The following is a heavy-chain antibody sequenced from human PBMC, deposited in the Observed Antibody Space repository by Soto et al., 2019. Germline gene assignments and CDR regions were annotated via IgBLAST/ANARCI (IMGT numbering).Heavy chain of an antibody. J-gene: IGHJ5*02. CDR1: GYTFSSHG. V-gene: IGHV1-18*04. Sequence: ASVKVSCKASGYTFSSHGISWVRQAPGQGLEWMGWISAYNGNTNYAQKLQGRVTMTTDTSTSTVYMELRSLRSDDTAVYYCATTVGDWYDPWGQGTLVTVSS. D-gene: IGHD4-4*01. CDR2: ISAYNGNT. CDR3: ATTVGDWYDP.